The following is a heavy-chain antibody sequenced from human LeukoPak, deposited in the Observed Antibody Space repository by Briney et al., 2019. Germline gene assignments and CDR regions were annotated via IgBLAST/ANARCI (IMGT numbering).Heavy chain of an antibody. CDR1: GLTFSSYA. CDR2: ISGSGGST. J-gene: IGHJ4*02. D-gene: IGHD5-12*01. CDR3: TKVKMVATSFFDY. V-gene: IGHV3-23*01. Sequence: GGSLRLSCAASGLTFSSYAMSWVRQAPGKGLEWVSAISGSGGSTYYADSVKGRFTISRDNSKNTLYLQMNSLRAEDTAVYYCTKVKMVATSFFDYWGQGTLVTVSS.